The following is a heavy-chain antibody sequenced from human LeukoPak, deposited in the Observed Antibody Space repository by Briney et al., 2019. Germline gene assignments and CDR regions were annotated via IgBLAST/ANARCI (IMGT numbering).Heavy chain of an antibody. V-gene: IGHV3-23*01. D-gene: IGHD1-26*01. CDR3: AKALTLGATQDYYFDY. CDR2: ISGSGGST. J-gene: IGHJ4*02. Sequence: PGGTLRLSCAASGFTFSSYGMSWVRQAPGKGLEWVSAISGSGGSTYYADSVKGRFTISRDNSKNTLYLQMNSLRAEDTAVYYCAKALTLGATQDYYFDYWGQGTLVTVSS. CDR1: GFTFSSYG.